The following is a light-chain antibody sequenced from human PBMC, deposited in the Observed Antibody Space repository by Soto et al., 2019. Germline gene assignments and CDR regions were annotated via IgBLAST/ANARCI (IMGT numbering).Light chain of an antibody. V-gene: IGLV2-8*01. J-gene: IGLJ1*01. CDR3: SSDAV. Sequence: QSALTQPPSASGSPGQSVTISCTATSSDVGGYNYVSWYQQHPGKAPKLMIYEVSKLPSGVPDRFSGSKSGNTASLTVSGLQAEDEADYYCSSDAVFGTGTKVTVL. CDR2: EVS. CDR1: SSDVGGYNY.